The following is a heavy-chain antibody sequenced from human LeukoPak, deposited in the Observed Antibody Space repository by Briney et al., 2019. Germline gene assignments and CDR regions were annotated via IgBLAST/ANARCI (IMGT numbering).Heavy chain of an antibody. D-gene: IGHD1-26*01. Sequence: GSLRLSCAASGFTFTSYSMNWVRQAPGKGLEWVSTISGGGGSTYYADSVKGRFTISRDNSKNTLYLQMNSLRAEDTAVYYCAKGRYSGNYHIDYWGQGTLVTVSS. V-gene: IGHV3-23*01. CDR1: GFTFTSYS. CDR2: ISGGGGST. CDR3: AKGRYSGNYHIDY. J-gene: IGHJ4*02.